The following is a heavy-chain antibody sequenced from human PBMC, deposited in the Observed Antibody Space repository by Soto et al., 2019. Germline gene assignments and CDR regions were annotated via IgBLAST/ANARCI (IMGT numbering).Heavy chain of an antibody. D-gene: IGHD5-12*01. CDR3: ERDGSGYDSVYYFDY. CDR1: VYTFTSYG. CDR2: ISAYNGNT. V-gene: IGHV1-18*01. J-gene: IGHJ4*02. Sequence: SVKVCCNSPVYTFTSYGISWVRQAPGQGLEWMGWISAYNGNTNYAQKLQGRVTMTTDTSTSTAYMELRSLRSDDTAVYYCERDGSGYDSVYYFDYWGQGTLVTVSS.